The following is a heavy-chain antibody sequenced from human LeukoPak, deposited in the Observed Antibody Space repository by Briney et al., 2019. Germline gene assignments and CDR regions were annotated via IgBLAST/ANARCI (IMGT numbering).Heavy chain of an antibody. Sequence: PGGSLRLSCAASGFTLSSYWMSWVRQAPGKGLEWLAFIRIDGSSKYYADFVKGRFTISRDNSKNTLYLQMNSLRVEDTAIYYCARDQAGSGHYADFWGQGTLVTVSS. CDR2: IRIDGSSK. D-gene: IGHD3-10*01. CDR1: GFTLSSYW. J-gene: IGHJ4*02. CDR3: ARDQAGSGHYADF. V-gene: IGHV3-30*02.